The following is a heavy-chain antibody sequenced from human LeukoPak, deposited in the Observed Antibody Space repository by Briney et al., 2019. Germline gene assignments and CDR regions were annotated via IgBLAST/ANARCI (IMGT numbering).Heavy chain of an antibody. J-gene: IGHJ4*02. CDR2: INHSGST. V-gene: IGHV4-34*01. CDR3: ARGRNSYGSGSYYNYPLDY. Sequence: PSETLSLTCAVYGGSFSGYYWSWIRQPPGKGLEWIGEINHSGSTNYNPPLKSRVTISVDTSKNQFSLKLSSVTAADTAVYYCARGRNSYGSGSYYNYPLDYWGQGTLVTVSS. D-gene: IGHD3-10*01. CDR1: GGSFSGYY.